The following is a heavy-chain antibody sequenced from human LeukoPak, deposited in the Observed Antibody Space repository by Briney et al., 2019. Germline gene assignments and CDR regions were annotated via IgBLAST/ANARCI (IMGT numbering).Heavy chain of an antibody. CDR2: IWYDGSNK. CDR1: GFTFSSYG. J-gene: IGHJ4*02. D-gene: IGHD4-23*01. CDR3: ARDGGGKAGYFDY. V-gene: IGHV3-33*01. Sequence: GGSLRLSCAASGFTFSSYGMHWVRQAPGKGLEWVAVIWYDGSNKYYADSVKGRFTISRDNSKNTLYLQMNSLRAEDTAVYYCARDGGGKAGYFDYWGQGTLVTVSS.